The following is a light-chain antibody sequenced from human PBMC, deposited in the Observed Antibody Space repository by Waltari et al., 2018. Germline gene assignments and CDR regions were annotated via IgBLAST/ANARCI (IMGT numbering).Light chain of an antibody. CDR3: SSYTTTSTLLVV. CDR2: DVN. J-gene: IGLJ2*01. CDR1: SSDIGSYNY. Sequence: QSALTQPASVSGSPGQSITISCTGTSSDIGSYNYVSWYQHHPGKAPELMVFDVNNRPSGVADRFSGPKSGNTASLTISGLQAEDEADYYCSSYTTTSTLLVVFGGGTKLTVL. V-gene: IGLV2-14*03.